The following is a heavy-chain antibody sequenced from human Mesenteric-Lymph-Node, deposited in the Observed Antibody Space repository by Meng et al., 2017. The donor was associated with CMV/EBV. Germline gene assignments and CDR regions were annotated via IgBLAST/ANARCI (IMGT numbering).Heavy chain of an antibody. CDR1: GFTFSSYE. D-gene: IGHD5-24*01. Sequence: GESLKISCAASGFTFSSYEMNWVRQAPGKGLEWVSYISSSSSTIYYADSVKGRITISRDNAKNSLSLQMNSLRAEDTAIYYCARWDGHNYQSGYGMDVWGQGTTVTVSS. CDR3: ARWDGHNYQSGYGMDV. V-gene: IGHV3-48*03. CDR2: ISSSSSTI. J-gene: IGHJ6*02.